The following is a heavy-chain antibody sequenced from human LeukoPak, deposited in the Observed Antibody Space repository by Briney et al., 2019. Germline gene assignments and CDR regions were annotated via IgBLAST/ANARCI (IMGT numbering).Heavy chain of an antibody. V-gene: IGHV4-34*01. CDR1: GGSYGGSFSGYS. CDR2: INHSGST. J-gene: IGHJ4*02. D-gene: IGHD6-19*01. Sequence: SETLSLTCAVYGGSYGGSFSGYSWSWIRRPPGKGLEWIGEINHSGSTNYNPSLKSRVTISVDTSKIQFSLKVRSVTAADTAVYYCAREAPYSSGWHLDYWGQGTLVTVSS. CDR3: AREAPYSSGWHLDY.